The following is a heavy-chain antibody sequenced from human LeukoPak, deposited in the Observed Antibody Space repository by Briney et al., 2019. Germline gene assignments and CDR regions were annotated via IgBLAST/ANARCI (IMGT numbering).Heavy chain of an antibody. CDR2: ISYDGSNK. D-gene: IGHD2-21*01. CDR3: AKDREAYCGGDCYSAFDD. V-gene: IGHV3-30-3*01. CDR1: GFTFSSYA. J-gene: IGHJ4*02. Sequence: GRSLRLYCAASGFTFSSYAMHWVRQAPGKGLEGVAVISYDGSNKYYADSVKGRFTISRDNTKNTLYLQMNSLRTEDTAVYYCAKDREAYCGGDCYSAFDDWGQGTWSPSPQ.